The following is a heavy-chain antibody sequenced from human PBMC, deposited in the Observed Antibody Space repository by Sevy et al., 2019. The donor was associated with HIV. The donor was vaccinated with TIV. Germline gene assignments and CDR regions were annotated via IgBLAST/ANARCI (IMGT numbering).Heavy chain of an antibody. CDR2: MKEDGSER. Sequence: GGSLRLSCAASGFSFSGYSFNWVRQAPGKGLEWVATMKEDGSERNYVDSVKGRFTISRDNAKNSLYLQMNSLRAEDTAVYYCVREGVGGYSYSLDCWGQGTLVTVSS. J-gene: IGHJ4*02. CDR1: GFSFSGYS. CDR3: VREGVGGYSYSLDC. V-gene: IGHV3-7*01. D-gene: IGHD5-18*01.